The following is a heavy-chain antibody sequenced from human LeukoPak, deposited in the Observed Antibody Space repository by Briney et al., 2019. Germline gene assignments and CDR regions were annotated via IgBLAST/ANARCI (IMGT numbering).Heavy chain of an antibody. D-gene: IGHD6-13*01. J-gene: IGHJ4*02. CDR1: GGSISSDY. CDR3: ARGLMMAVAGRGEFHY. V-gene: IGHV4-59*01. CDR2: IYYSVST. Sequence: SQTLSLTCIVSGGSISSDYWSWIRQPPGEGLGWIGDIYYSVSTNYNPSLKSRVTISVDTSKNQFSLKLSSVTAADTAVYYCARGLMMAVAGRGEFHYWGQGTLVTVSS.